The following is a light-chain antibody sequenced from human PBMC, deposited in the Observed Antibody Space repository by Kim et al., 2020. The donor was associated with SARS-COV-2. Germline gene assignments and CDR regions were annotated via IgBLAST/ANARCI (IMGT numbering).Light chain of an antibody. J-gene: IGLJ3*02. Sequence: ASIRLTCTLNSKYNIGAIALHHQQTKRGPRYLMTVNTNGSRTKGDEIPDRFLGSSAGAERHLTISSLQSEDEGVYYCQMWGRGFRVFGGGTQLTVL. CDR1: SKYNIGA. CDR3: QMWGRGFRV. V-gene: IGLV4-69*01. CDR2: VNTNGSR.